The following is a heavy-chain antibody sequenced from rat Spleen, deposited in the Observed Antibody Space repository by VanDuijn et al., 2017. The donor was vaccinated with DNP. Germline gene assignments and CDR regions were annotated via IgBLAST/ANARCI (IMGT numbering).Heavy chain of an antibody. CDR3: ATHNSGYAMDA. V-gene: IGHV5S10*01. CDR1: GFTFSDYN. D-gene: IGHD4-3*01. J-gene: IGHJ4*01. CDR2: IIYDGSRT. Sequence: EVQLVESGGDLVQPGRSLKLSCAASGFTFSDYNMAWVRQAPKKGLEWVATIIYDGSRTYYRDSVKGRFTISRDNAKSNLYLQMDSLRSEDTVTYYCATHNSGYAMDAWGQGTSVTVSS.